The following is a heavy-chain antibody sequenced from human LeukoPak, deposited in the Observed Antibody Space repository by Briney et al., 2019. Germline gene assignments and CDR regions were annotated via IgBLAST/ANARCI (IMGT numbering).Heavy chain of an antibody. CDR3: ASGNYDTSGYSLFEL. D-gene: IGHD3-22*01. V-gene: IGHV4-4*07. CDR1: GGSISSYY. Sequence: SETLSLTCAVSGGSISSYYWSWIRQPAGKGLEWIGRMYTGGSTNYNPSLKSRGTMSVDTSKNQFSLKLSSVTAADTAVYYCASGNYDTSGYSLFELWGQGTLITVSS. J-gene: IGHJ4*02. CDR2: MYTGGST.